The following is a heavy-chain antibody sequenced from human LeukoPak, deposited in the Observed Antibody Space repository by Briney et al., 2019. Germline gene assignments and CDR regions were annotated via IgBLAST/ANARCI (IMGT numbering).Heavy chain of an antibody. J-gene: IGHJ4*02. Sequence: ASVKVSCKASGYTFTSYAMNWVRQAPGQGLEWMGWINTNTGNPTYAQGFTGRFVFSLDTSVSTAYLQISSLKAEDTAVYYCAGQITVNTSAGGLNYWGQGTLVTVSS. V-gene: IGHV7-4-1*02. CDR1: GYTFTSYA. D-gene: IGHD4-17*01. CDR3: AGQITVNTSAGGLNY. CDR2: INTNTGNP.